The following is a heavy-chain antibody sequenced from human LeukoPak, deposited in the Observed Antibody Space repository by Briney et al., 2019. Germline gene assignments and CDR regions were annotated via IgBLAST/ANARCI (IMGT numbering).Heavy chain of an antibody. D-gene: IGHD6-19*01. CDR1: GFPFSIYE. V-gene: IGHV3-48*03. CDR2: IGSSGTTI. Sequence: GGSLRLSCAVSGFPFSIYEMNWVRQAPGKGLEWVSNIGSSGTTIYYADSVKGRFSISRDNAKNSLYLQMNSLRVEDTAVYYCALLAVASDFDYWGQGALVAVSS. J-gene: IGHJ4*02. CDR3: ALLAVASDFDY.